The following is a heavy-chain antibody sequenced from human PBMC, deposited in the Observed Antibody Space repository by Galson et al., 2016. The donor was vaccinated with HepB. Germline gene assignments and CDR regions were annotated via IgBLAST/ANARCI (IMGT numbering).Heavy chain of an antibody. CDR1: GYTFTGYF. J-gene: IGHJ5*02. Sequence: SVKVSCKASGYTFTGYFLHWVRQAPGQGLEWMGWINPNSGATTYAQKFQGWVTMARDTSISTAYMELGRLRSDDTGLYYCARGLDIVSVPTAMPFDLWGQGTLVTVSS. CDR2: INPNSGAT. V-gene: IGHV1-2*04. CDR3: ARGLDIVSVPTAMPFDL. D-gene: IGHD2-2*03.